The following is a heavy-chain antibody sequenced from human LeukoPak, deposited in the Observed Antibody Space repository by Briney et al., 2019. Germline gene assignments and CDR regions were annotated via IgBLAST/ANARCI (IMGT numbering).Heavy chain of an antibody. J-gene: IGHJ4*02. Sequence: PGGSLRLSCAASGFTFSSYAMSWVRQAPGKGLEWVSAISGSGGSTYYADSVKGRFTISRDNSKNTLYLQVNSLRAEDTAVYYCAKGQAWELNYFDYWGQGTLVTVSS. CDR1: GFTFSSYA. D-gene: IGHD1-26*01. CDR3: AKGQAWELNYFDY. V-gene: IGHV3-23*01. CDR2: ISGSGGST.